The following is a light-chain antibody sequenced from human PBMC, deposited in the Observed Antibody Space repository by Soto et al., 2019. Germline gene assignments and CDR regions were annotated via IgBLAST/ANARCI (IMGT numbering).Light chain of an antibody. CDR2: DDN. V-gene: IGLV1-51*01. CDR1: SSNIGGNS. Sequence: QSVLTQPPSVSAAPGQKVTISCSGSSSNIGGNSVSWYQQLPGTAPKLLIYDDNKRPSGIPDRFSGSKSGTSATLGITGFQTGDEADYYCGSWDSSLSAYVFGTGSQGHRP. J-gene: IGLJ1*01. CDR3: GSWDSSLSAYV.